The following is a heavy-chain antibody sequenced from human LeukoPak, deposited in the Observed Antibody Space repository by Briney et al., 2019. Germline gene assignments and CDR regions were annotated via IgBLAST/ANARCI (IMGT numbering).Heavy chain of an antibody. J-gene: IGHJ4*02. CDR1: GFTFSSYG. CDR2: IWYDGSIQ. D-gene: IGHD2-15*01. V-gene: IGHV3-33*01. Sequence: GGSLILSCAASGFTFSSYGMHWVRQAPGKGLEWVAAIWYDGSIQYYADSVKGRFTISRDNSKNTLYLQMDSLRAEDTAVYYCARAGYCSGGSCYGSDYWGQGTLVTVSS. CDR3: ARAGYCSGGSCYGSDY.